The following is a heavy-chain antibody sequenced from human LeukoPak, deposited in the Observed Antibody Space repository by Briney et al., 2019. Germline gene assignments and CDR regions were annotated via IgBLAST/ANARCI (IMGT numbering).Heavy chain of an antibody. D-gene: IGHD4-11*01. J-gene: IGHJ5*02. V-gene: IGHV4-39*07. CDR1: GDSISSSSYY. CDR2: IYYSGST. Sequence: RSSETLSLTCTVSGDSISSSSYYWGWIRQPPGKGLEWIGSIYYSGSTYYNPSLKSRVTISVDTSMNQFSLKLSSVTAADTAVYYCARGTDYSNYYFAWVAADWFDPWGQGTLVTVSS. CDR3: ARGTDYSNYYFAWVAADWFDP.